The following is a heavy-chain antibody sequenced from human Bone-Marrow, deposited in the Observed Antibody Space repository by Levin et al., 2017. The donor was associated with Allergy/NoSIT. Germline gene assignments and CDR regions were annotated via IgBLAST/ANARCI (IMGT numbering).Heavy chain of an antibody. CDR2: ISYSGST. V-gene: IGHV4-30-4*01. J-gene: IGHJ5*02. D-gene: IGHD3-22*01. CDR3: ARGLNRYYDTSGRDWFDP. Sequence: SETLSLTCTVSGDSIIGGDYYWTWIRQPPGKGLEWIGFISYSGSTYYNPSLKSRLSISLVTSTNQFSLSLTSVTAADTAVYFCARGLNRYYDTSGRDWFDPWGQGALVTVSS. CDR1: GDSIIGGDYY.